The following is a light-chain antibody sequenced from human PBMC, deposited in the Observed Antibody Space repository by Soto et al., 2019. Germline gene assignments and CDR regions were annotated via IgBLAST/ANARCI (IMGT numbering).Light chain of an antibody. V-gene: IGKV3D-20*02. Sequence: EIVLTQSPGTLSLSPGERATLSCRASQSLSINSLAWYQQKPGQSPRLLVYGASTRDTGIPDRFRGSGSGTDFALTISSLEPEDFAVYYCQQRSNWFITFGQGTRLEIK. CDR2: GAS. CDR3: QQRSNWFIT. J-gene: IGKJ5*01. CDR1: QSLSINS.